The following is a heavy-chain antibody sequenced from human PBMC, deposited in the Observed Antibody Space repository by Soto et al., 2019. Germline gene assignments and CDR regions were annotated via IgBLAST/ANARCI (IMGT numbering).Heavy chain of an antibody. D-gene: IGHD4-4*01. CDR2: ISGSGGST. CDR3: AKDLDLFDYSGSDY. Sequence: EVQLLESGGGLVQPGGSLRLSCAASGFTFSSYAMSWVRQAPGKGLEWVSAISGSGGSTYYADSVKGRFTISRDNSKNTLYLQMNSLRAEDTALYYCAKDLDLFDYSGSDYWGQGTLVTVSS. J-gene: IGHJ4*02. CDR1: GFTFSSYA. V-gene: IGHV3-23*01.